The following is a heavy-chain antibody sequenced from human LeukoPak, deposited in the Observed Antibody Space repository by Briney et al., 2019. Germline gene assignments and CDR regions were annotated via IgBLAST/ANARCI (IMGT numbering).Heavy chain of an antibody. CDR1: GGSISSGGYY. J-gene: IGHJ4*02. Sequence: SQTLSFTCTVSGGSISSGGYYWSWIRQHPGKGLEWIGYIYYSGSTYYNPSLKSRVTISVDTSKNQFSLKLSSVTAADTAVYYCARCQLWFGGNYFDYWGQGTLVTVSS. D-gene: IGHD3-10*01. CDR2: IYYSGST. CDR3: ARCQLWFGGNYFDY. V-gene: IGHV4-31*03.